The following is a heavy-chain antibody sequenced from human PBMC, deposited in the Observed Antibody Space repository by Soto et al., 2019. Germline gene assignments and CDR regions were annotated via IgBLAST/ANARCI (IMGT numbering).Heavy chain of an antibody. CDR1: GGTFSSYA. Sequence: QVQLVQSGAEVKKPGSSVKVSCKASGGTFSSYAISWVRQAPGQGLEWMGGIIPIFGTANYAQKFQGRVTITADESTSTAYMELSSLRSEDTAVYYCARSPLGYCSSTSCYNRGFNWFDPWGQGTLVTVSS. D-gene: IGHD2-2*01. CDR2: IIPIFGTA. V-gene: IGHV1-69*01. J-gene: IGHJ5*02. CDR3: ARSPLGYCSSTSCYNRGFNWFDP.